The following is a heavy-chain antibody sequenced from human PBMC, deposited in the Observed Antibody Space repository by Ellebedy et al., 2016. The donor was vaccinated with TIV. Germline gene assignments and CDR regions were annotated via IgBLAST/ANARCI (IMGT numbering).Heavy chain of an antibody. CDR2: ISGGGETT. J-gene: IGHJ4*02. Sequence: PGGSLRLSCAASGFTFTTYWMTRVRQAPGKGLEWVSVISGGGETTSYADSVKGRFTISRDNSKNMLFLQMNSLRAEDTALYYCAKGRKLIRSSSLDYWGQGTLVTVSS. D-gene: IGHD3-22*01. V-gene: IGHV3-23*01. CDR3: AKGRKLIRSSSLDY. CDR1: GFTFTTYW.